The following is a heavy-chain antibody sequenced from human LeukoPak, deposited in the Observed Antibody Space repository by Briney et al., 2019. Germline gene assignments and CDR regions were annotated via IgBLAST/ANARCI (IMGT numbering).Heavy chain of an antibody. CDR2: INPNSGGT. V-gene: IGHV1-2*06. CDR3: ARAFTMVRGVIIGPTYY. CDR1: GYTFTGYY. Sequence: ASVKVSCXASGYTFTGYYMHWVRQAPGQGLEWMGRINPNSGGTNYAQKFQGRVTMTRDTPISTAYMELSRLRSDDTAVYYCARAFTMVRGVIIGPTYYWGQGTLVTVSS. D-gene: IGHD3-10*01. J-gene: IGHJ4*02.